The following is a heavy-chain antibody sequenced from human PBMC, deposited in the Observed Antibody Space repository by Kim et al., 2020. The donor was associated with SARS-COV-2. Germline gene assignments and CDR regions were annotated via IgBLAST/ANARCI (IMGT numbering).Heavy chain of an antibody. Sequence: SETLSLTCSVSGGSISNYYWSWIRLPPGKGLEWIGYVYYRGTTYYNPSLKSRVTISVDTSKNQFFLKLSSVTATDTAAYYCARHPGEAGDRFDYWGQGTL. V-gene: IGHV4-59*08. CDR3: ARHPGEAGDRFDY. CDR2: VYYRGTT. CDR1: GGSISNYY. D-gene: IGHD2-21*02. J-gene: IGHJ4*02.